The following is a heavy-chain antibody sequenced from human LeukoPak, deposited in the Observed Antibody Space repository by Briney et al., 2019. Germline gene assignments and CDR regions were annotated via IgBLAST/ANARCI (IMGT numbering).Heavy chain of an antibody. CDR1: GFTFSSYS. J-gene: IGHJ4*02. V-gene: IGHV3-21*01. D-gene: IGHD3-22*01. CDR3: AREKDYDSSFDY. Sequence: PGGTLRLACAASGFTFSSYSMNWVRQAPGKGLEWVSSISSSSSYIYYADSVKGRFTISRDNAKNSLYLQMNSLRAEDTAVYYCAREKDYDSSFDYWGQGTLVTVSS. CDR2: ISSSSSYI.